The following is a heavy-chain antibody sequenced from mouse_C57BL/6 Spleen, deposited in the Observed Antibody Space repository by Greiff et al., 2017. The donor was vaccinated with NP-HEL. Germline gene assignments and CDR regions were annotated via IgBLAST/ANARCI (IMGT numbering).Heavy chain of an antibody. CDR2: IDPSDSET. Sequence: QVQLQQPGAELVRPGSSVKLSCKASGYTFTSYWMHWVKQRPIQGLEWIGNIDPSDSETHYNQKFKDKATLTVDKSSSTAYMQLSSLTSEDSAVYYCARRYGNPYWYFDVWGTGTTVTVSS. CDR3: ARRYGNPYWYFDV. D-gene: IGHD2-1*01. V-gene: IGHV1-52*01. J-gene: IGHJ1*03. CDR1: GYTFTSYW.